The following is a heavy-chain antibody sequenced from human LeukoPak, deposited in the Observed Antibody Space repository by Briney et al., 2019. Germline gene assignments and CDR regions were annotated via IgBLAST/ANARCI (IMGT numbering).Heavy chain of an antibody. CDR3: ARIYGSGWYAGGYNWFDP. CDR1: GGSISSSSYY. CDR2: IYYSGST. J-gene: IGHJ5*02. V-gene: IGHV4-39*07. Sequence: SETLSLTCTVSGGSISSSSYYWGWIRQPPGKGLEWIGSIYYSGSTYYNPSLKSRVTISVDTSKNQFSLKLSSVTAADTAVYYCARIYGSGWYAGGYNWFDPWGQGTLVTVSS. D-gene: IGHD6-19*01.